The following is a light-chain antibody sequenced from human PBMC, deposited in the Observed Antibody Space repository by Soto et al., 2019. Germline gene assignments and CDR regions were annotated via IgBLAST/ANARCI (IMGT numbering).Light chain of an antibody. J-gene: IGKJ1*01. V-gene: IGKV3-20*01. Sequence: EIVLTQSPGTLSLSPGERATLSCRASQSVSSSYLAWYQQKPGQAPRLLIYGASSRATGIPDRFSGSESGTDFTLTINRLEPEDFAAYYCQQYGSSPWAFGQGTKV. CDR1: QSVSSSY. CDR3: QQYGSSPWA. CDR2: GAS.